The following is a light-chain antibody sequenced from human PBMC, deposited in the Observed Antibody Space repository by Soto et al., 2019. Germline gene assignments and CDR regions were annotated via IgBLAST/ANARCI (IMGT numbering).Light chain of an antibody. CDR2: RVS. CDR3: IQATHDPFP. V-gene: IGKV2-30*01. J-gene: IGKJ2*01. Sequence: VVLTQAPLSLPVTLGQPASISCRSGQSLVYTDGNINLTWIQQRPGHSLRRLIYRVSNRDCGVADSLGGSGSGTDFTLKISMLEVDDVTAYYYIQATHDPFPFGPGTKL. CDR1: QSLVYTDGNIN.